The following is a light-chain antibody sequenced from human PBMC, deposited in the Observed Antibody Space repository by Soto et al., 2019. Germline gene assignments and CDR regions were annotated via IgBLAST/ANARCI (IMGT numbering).Light chain of an antibody. CDR1: QTISSW. V-gene: IGKV1-5*03. J-gene: IGKJ4*01. CDR2: KAS. CDR3: QQLNSYPLT. Sequence: DIQMSQSPSTLSGSVGDRVTIACRASQTISSWLAWYQQKPGKAPKLLIYKASTLKSGVPSRFSGSGSGTEFTLTISSLQPEDFATYYCQQLNSYPLTFGGGTKVDI.